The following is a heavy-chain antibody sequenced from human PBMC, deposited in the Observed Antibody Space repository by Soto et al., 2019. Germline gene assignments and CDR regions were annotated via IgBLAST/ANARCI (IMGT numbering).Heavy chain of an antibody. J-gene: IGHJ4*02. CDR3: ARETGEGDFWAGVYY. CDR2: IYYSGST. D-gene: IGHD3-3*01. CDR1: GGSISSGDYY. V-gene: IGHV4-30-4*01. Sequence: QVQLQESGPGLVKPSQTLSLTCTVSGGSISSGDYYWSWIRQPPGKGLEWIGYIYYSGSTYYNPAPKSRVTISVDTSKTQVSLKRSSVTAADTAVYYCARETGEGDFWAGVYYWGQGTLVTVSS.